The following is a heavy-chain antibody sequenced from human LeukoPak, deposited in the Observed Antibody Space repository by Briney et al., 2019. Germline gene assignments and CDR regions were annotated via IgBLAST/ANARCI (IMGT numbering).Heavy chain of an antibody. CDR1: GFAFNTYS. Sequence: GGSLRLSCAASGFAFNTYSMNWVRQAPGKGLEWVANIKQDGSEKNYVDSVKGRFTISRDNAKNSLYLQMNSLRAEDTAVYYCARSSGGALDYWGQGALVTVSS. V-gene: IGHV3-7*01. CDR3: ARSSGGALDY. D-gene: IGHD3-16*01. J-gene: IGHJ4*02. CDR2: IKQDGSEK.